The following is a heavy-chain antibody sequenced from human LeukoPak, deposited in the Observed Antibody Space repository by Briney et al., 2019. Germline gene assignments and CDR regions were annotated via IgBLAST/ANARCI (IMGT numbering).Heavy chain of an antibody. CDR3: ARERAAGNPSHFDY. D-gene: IGHD6-13*01. CDR2: IYYSGST. J-gene: IGHJ4*02. V-gene: IGHV4-59*01. Sequence: KASETLSLTCTVSGGSISSYYWSWIRQPPGKGLEWIGYIYYSGSTNYSPSLKSRVTISVDTSKNQFSLKMNSMTAADTAVYYCARERAAGNPSHFDYWGQGSLVTVSS. CDR1: GGSISSYY.